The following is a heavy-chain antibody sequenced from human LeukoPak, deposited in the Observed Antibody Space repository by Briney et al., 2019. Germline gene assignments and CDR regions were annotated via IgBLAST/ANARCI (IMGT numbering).Heavy chain of an antibody. J-gene: IGHJ5*02. CDR3: ARADGDRDGYNFWFDP. CDR1: GGSISSGDYY. CDR2: IYYGGNT. Sequence: PSQTLSLTCTVSGGSISSGDYYWSWIRQHPGKGLEWIGYIYYGGNTYYNPSLESRVTISLDTSKNKFSLKLSSVTAADTAVYNCARADGDRDGYNFWFDPWGQGTLVTVSS. V-gene: IGHV4-31*03. D-gene: IGHD5-24*01.